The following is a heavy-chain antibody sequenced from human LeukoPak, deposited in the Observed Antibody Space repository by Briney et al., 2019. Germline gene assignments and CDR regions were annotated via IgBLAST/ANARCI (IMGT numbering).Heavy chain of an antibody. V-gene: IGHV3-7*01. CDR3: ARGAGYCTNGVCLNYFVY. D-gene: IGHD2-8*01. Sequence: GGSLRLSCAASGFTFSSYWMSWVRQAPGKGREWVANIKQDGREKYYVDSVKGRFTISRDNAKNSLYLQMNSLRAEDTAVYYCARGAGYCTNGVCLNYFVYWGQGTLLTVSS. J-gene: IGHJ4*02. CDR1: GFTFSSYW. CDR2: IKQDGREK.